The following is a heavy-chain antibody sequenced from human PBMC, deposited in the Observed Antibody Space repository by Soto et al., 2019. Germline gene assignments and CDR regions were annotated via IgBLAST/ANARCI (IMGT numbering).Heavy chain of an antibody. CDR2: ISYDGSNK. CDR3: AKDKGTNSYGPYGMDV. CDR1: GFTFSGYG. Sequence: QVQLVESGGGVVQPGRSLRLSCAASGFTFSGYGMHWDRQAPGKVLEWVALISYDGSNKYYADSVKGRFTIYRDNSNNTLYLQMNRLRVEDAAVYYCAKDKGTNSYGPYGMDVWGQGTTVTVS. J-gene: IGHJ6*02. V-gene: IGHV3-30*18. D-gene: IGHD5-18*01.